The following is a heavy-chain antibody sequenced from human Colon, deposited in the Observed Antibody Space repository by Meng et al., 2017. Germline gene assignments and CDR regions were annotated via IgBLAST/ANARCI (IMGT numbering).Heavy chain of an antibody. V-gene: IGHV3-23*01. Sequence: GESLKISCAASGFTFSSYAMSWVRQAPGKGLEWVSAISGSGGSTYYADSVKGRFTISRDNSKNMLYLQMNSLRAEDTAVYYCAKPDYDILTGYRNYYYGMDVWGQGTTVTVSS. J-gene: IGHJ6*02. CDR1: GFTFSSYA. CDR3: AKPDYDILTGYRNYYYGMDV. D-gene: IGHD3-9*01. CDR2: ISGSGGST.